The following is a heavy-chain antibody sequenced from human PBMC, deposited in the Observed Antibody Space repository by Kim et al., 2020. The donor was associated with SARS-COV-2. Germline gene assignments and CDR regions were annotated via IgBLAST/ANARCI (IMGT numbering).Heavy chain of an antibody. V-gene: IGHV3-13*01. J-gene: IGHJ4*02. Sequence: GGSLRLSCAASGFTFSSYDMHWVRQAPGKGLEWVSAIGTAGDTYYPGSVKGRFTISRENAKNSLYLQMNSLRAGDTAVYYCARGEFMVRGVIIQTSLDYWGQGTLVTVSS. CDR1: GFTFSSYD. CDR2: IGTAGDT. D-gene: IGHD3-10*01. CDR3: ARGEFMVRGVIIQTSLDY.